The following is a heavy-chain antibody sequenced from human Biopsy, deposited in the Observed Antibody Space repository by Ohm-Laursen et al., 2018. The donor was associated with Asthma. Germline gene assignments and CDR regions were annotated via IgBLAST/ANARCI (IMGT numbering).Heavy chain of an antibody. V-gene: IGHV1-69*13. CDR1: GGTFSRYA. D-gene: IGHD4-17*01. CDR2: IIPVFGTS. Sequence: SVKVSCKASGGTFSRYAISWVRQAPGQGLEWMGGIIPVFGTSNYAQKFQGRVTFTADGSTSSVYMELSSLTSEDSAVYYYAREVSTVDYGYYYFAMDVWGQGTTVTVSS. J-gene: IGHJ6*02. CDR3: AREVSTVDYGYYYFAMDV.